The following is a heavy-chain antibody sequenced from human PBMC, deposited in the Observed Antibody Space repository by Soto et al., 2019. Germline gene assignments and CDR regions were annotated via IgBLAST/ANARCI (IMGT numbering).Heavy chain of an antibody. CDR2: ISYDGANK. Sequence: QEQLVESGGGVVQPGESLRLSCAASGFAFYASAMNWVRQAPGKGLEWVAVISYDGANKYHADSVKGRFTISRDNSKNSLYLQMNRLRSEDTAIYYCTKSRSGWGFDSWGQGSLVSVSS. V-gene: IGHV3-30-3*01. D-gene: IGHD6-19*01. CDR1: GFAFYASA. CDR3: TKSRSGWGFDS. J-gene: IGHJ5*01.